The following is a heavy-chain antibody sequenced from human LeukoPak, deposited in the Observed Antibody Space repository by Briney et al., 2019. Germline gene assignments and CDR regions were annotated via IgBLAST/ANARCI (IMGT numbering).Heavy chain of an antibody. V-gene: IGHV3-48*01. J-gene: IGHJ5*02. CDR2: ISSSSSTI. CDR1: GFTFSSYS. Sequence: GGSLRLSCAASGFTFSSYSMNWVRQAPGKGLEWVSYISSSSSTIYYAASVKGRFTISRDNAKNSLYLQMNSLRAEDTAVYDCAKDRGFWFDPWGQGTLVTVSS. CDR3: AKDRGFWFDP.